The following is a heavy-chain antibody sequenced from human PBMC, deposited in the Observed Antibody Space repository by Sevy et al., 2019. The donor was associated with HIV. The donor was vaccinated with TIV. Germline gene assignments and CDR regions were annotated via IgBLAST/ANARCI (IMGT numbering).Heavy chain of an antibody. D-gene: IGHD3-16*01. CDR2: IYYSGST. V-gene: IGHV4-30-4*01. J-gene: IGHJ6*02. CDR1: GGSISSGDYY. Sequence: SETLSLTCTVSGGSISSGDYYWSWIRQPPGKGLEWIGYIYYSGSTYYNPSLKSRVTISVDTSKNQFSLKLSSVTAADTAVYYCARDQAPRGPSYYYGMDVWGQGTTVTVSS. CDR3: ARDQAPRGPSYYYGMDV.